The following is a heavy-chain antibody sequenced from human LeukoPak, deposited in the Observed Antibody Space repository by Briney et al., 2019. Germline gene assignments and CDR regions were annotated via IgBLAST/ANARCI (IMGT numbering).Heavy chain of an antibody. V-gene: IGHV1-2*02. CDR2: INPNSGGT. CDR1: GYTFTGYY. CDR3: ALIAAAGTEYYFDY. D-gene: IGHD6-13*01. J-gene: IGHJ4*02. Sequence: GASVKVSCKASGYTFTGYYMHWVRQAPGQGLEWMGWINPNSGGTNYAKKFQGRVTITRDTSISTAYMELSRLRSDDTAVYYCALIAAAGTEYYFDYWGQGTLVTVSS.